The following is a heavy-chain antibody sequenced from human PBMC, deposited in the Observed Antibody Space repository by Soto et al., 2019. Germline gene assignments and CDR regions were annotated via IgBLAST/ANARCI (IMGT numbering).Heavy chain of an antibody. D-gene: IGHD1-1*01. CDR3: ARDWGTPGRGSAVGYYYHYGMDV. CDR2: IKEDGSEK. V-gene: IGHV3-7*05. CDR1: EFTFNTYW. Sequence: EVQLVESGGGLVQPGGSLRLSCIASEFTFNTYWMNWVRQAPGKGLEWVANIKEDGSEKNYVDSVKGRFTISRDNAKNSVYLQMNSLRGEDTAVCYCARDWGTPGRGSAVGYYYHYGMDVWGQGTTVTVSS. J-gene: IGHJ6*02.